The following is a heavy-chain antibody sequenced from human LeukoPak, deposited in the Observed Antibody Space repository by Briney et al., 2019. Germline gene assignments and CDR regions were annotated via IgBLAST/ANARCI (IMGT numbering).Heavy chain of an antibody. Sequence: GGSLRLSCAASGFTFSNYWVHWVRQAPGKGLVWVSRINRDGSTTKYGDSVKGRFTVSRDNAKNTLNLQMNSLRAEDTAVYYCARDKKSGESSEIDYWGQGTLVTVSS. J-gene: IGHJ4*02. V-gene: IGHV3-74*03. CDR3: ARDKKSGESSEIDY. CDR1: GFTFSNYW. D-gene: IGHD3-10*01. CDR2: INRDGSTT.